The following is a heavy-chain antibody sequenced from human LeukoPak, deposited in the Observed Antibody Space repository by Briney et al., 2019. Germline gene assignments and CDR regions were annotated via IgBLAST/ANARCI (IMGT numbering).Heavy chain of an antibody. CDR3: ARGEGCSSTSCYLDY. V-gene: IGHV4-59*01. D-gene: IGHD2-2*01. Sequence: SETLSLTCTASGGSISSYYWSWIRQPPGKGLEWIGYIYYSGSTNYNPSLKSRVTISVDTSKNQFSLKLSSVTAADTAVYYCARGEGCSSTSCYLDYWGQGTLVTVSS. J-gene: IGHJ4*02. CDR2: IYYSGST. CDR1: GGSISSYY.